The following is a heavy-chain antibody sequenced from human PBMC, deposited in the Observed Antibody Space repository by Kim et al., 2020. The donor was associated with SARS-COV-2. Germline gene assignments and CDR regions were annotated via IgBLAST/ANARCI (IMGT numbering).Heavy chain of an antibody. CDR1: AFTFSSYG. J-gene: IGHJ4*02. CDR3: AKVKEQYRIVRGGFDY. V-gene: IGHV3-30*18. Sequence: GGSLRLSCAASAFTFSSYGMHWVRQAPGRGLEWVAFISYDGSKTDYADSVKGRFTISRDSSTNTLSLQMNSLRAEDTALYYCAKVKEQYRIVRGGFDYWGQGTLVTVSS. CDR2: ISYDGSKT. D-gene: IGHD3-10*01.